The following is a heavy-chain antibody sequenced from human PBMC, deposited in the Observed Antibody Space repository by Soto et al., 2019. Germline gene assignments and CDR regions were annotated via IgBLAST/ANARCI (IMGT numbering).Heavy chain of an antibody. CDR1: GYTFTSYY. CDR3: ARDPTSESVPGYFDY. CDR2: INPSGGST. J-gene: IGHJ4*02. Sequence: ASVKASCKASGYTFTSYYIHWVRQAPGQGLEWMGIINPSGGSTSYAQKFQGRVTMTRDTSTSTVYMELSSLRSEDTAVYFCARDPTSESVPGYFDYWGRGTLVTVSS. V-gene: IGHV1-46*01.